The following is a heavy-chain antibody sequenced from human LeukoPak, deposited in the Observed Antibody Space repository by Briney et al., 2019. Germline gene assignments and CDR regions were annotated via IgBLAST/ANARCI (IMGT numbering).Heavy chain of an antibody. V-gene: IGHV4-59*01. CDR2: IFYSGRT. CDR1: GGSISSDH. Sequence: SQTLSPTCTVSGGSISSDHWNWIRQPPGKGLEWIGCIFYSGRTYYNPSLKSRVTISVDLSKGQFSLRLTSVTAADTAVYYCSRESGAFSPFGYWGQGTLVTVSS. CDR3: SRESGAFSPFGY. J-gene: IGHJ4*02. D-gene: IGHD1-26*01.